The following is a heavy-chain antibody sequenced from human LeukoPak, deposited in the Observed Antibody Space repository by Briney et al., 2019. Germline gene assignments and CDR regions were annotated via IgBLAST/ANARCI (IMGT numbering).Heavy chain of an antibody. CDR3: AKSPMREDIMITFGGVIVMGFDY. J-gene: IGHJ4*02. Sequence: PGGSLRLSCAASGFTFSSYGMHWVRQAPGKGLEWVAVISYDGSNKYYADSVKGRFTISRDNSKNTLYLQMSSLRAEDTAVYYCAKSPMREDIMITFGGVIVMGFDYWGQGTLVTVSS. V-gene: IGHV3-30*18. CDR1: GFTFSSYG. CDR2: ISYDGSNK. D-gene: IGHD3-16*02.